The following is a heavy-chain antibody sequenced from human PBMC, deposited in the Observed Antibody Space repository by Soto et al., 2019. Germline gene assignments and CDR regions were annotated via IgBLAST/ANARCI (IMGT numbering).Heavy chain of an antibody. CDR2: IKQDGSEK. Sequence: EVQLVESGGGLVQPGGSLRLSCAASGFTFSNYWMSWVRQAPGKGLEWVANIKQDGSEKYYVDAVKGRFTISRDNAKNSLYLQMNNLRAEDTAVYYCARDEPYYYGSGPVGGQGTLVTVSS. J-gene: IGHJ4*02. V-gene: IGHV3-7*01. CDR1: GFTFSNYW. D-gene: IGHD3-10*01. CDR3: ARDEPYYYGSGPV.